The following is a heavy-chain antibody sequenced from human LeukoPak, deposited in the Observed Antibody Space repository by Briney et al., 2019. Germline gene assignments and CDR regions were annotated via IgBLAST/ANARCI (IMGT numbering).Heavy chain of an antibody. Sequence: ASVKVSCKASGYTFTGYYMHWVRQAPGQGLEWMGWINPNSGGTNYAQKFQGRVTMTRDTSISTAYMELSSLRSEDTAVYYCARGLIPIAIWFDPWGQGTLVTVSS. V-gene: IGHV1-2*02. CDR3: ARGLIPIAIWFDP. J-gene: IGHJ5*02. D-gene: IGHD2-2*02. CDR2: INPNSGGT. CDR1: GYTFTGYY.